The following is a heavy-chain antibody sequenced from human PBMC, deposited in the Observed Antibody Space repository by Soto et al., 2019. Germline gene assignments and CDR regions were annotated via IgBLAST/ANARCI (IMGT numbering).Heavy chain of an antibody. J-gene: IGHJ5*02. Sequence: QVQLVQSGAEVKKPGSSVKVSCKASVGTFSTYTITWVGQAPGQGLEWMGGIIPIFGTANYPQKFQGRVTITADESTSTAYMEMSSLRSEDTAVYYCARSHDSSGSWNNCFDPWGKGTLVTVSS. D-gene: IGHD3-22*01. V-gene: IGHV1-69*01. CDR3: ARSHDSSGSWNNCFDP. CDR2: IIPIFGTA. CDR1: VGTFSTYT.